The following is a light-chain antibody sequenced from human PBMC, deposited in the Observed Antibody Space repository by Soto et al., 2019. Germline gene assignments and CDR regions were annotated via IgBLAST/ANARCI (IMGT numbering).Light chain of an antibody. Sequence: QSVLTQPPSASGTPGQRVTISCSGSSPNIGSNTVNWYQQLPGTAPKLPIYNNNQRPSGVPDRFSGSKSGTSASLAISGLQSEDEADYYCAAWDDSLNGLVFGTGTKVTVL. CDR1: SPNIGSNT. J-gene: IGLJ1*01. V-gene: IGLV1-44*01. CDR2: NNN. CDR3: AAWDDSLNGLV.